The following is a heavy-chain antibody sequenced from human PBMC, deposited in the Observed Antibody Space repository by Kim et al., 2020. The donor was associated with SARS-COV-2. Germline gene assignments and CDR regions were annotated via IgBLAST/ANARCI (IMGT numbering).Heavy chain of an antibody. Sequence: SETLSLTCTVSGGSISSSSYYWGWIRQPPGKGLEWIGSIYYSGSTYYNPSLKSRVTISVDTSKNQFSLKLSSVTAADTAVYYCARPSPPGAAAGIELDYGMDVWGQGTTVTVSS. CDR3: ARPSPPGAAAGIELDYGMDV. CDR1: GGSISSSSYY. CDR2: IYYSGST. D-gene: IGHD6-13*01. J-gene: IGHJ6*02. V-gene: IGHV4-39*01.